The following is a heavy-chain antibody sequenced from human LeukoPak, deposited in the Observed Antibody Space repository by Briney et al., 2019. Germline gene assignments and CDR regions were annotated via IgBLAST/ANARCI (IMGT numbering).Heavy chain of an antibody. CDR3: ARDPKNSSGWSYFDY. D-gene: IGHD6-19*01. J-gene: IGHJ4*01. Sequence: GGSLRLSCAASGFTFSEYHMNWIRQAPGKGLEWISHISVSGNTIFYADSVKGRFTISRDNAKNSLYLQMESLRAEDTAVYYCARDPKNSSGWSYFDYWGHGTLVTVSS. CDR2: ISVSGNTI. CDR1: GFTFSEYH. V-gene: IGHV3-11*01.